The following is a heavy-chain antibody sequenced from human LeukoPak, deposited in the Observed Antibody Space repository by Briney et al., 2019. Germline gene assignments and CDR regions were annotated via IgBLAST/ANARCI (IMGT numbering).Heavy chain of an antibody. V-gene: IGHV4-30-4*01. CDR1: GGSISSGSYY. Sequence: KPSQTLSLTCTVSGGSISSGSYYWSWIRQPPGKGLEWIGYIYYSGSTYYNPSLKSRVTISVDTSKNQFSLKLSSVTAADTAVYYCAREETTVTPSSYFDLWGRGTLVTVSS. CDR2: IYYSGST. J-gene: IGHJ2*01. D-gene: IGHD4-17*01. CDR3: AREETTVTPSSYFDL.